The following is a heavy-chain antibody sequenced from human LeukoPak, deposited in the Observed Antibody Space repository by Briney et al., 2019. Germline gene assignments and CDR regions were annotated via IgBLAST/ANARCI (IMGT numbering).Heavy chain of an antibody. CDR1: GFTFTNYA. CDR2: ISGPGDTT. J-gene: IGHJ6*02. V-gene: IGHV3-23*01. CDR3: AKDLVPFNGIYDPFAI. Sequence: PGGSLRLSCAASGFTFTNYAMNWVRQAPGKGLEWVSHISGPGDTTYYADSVKGRFTISRDNSRNTLDLQIYSLRAEDTAVYYCAKDLVPFNGIYDPFAIWGQGTTVTVSS. D-gene: IGHD3-22*01.